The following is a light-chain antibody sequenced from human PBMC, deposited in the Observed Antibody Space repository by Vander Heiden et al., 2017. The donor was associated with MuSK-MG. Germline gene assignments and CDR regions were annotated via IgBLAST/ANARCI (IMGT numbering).Light chain of an antibody. CDR2: EVS. CDR1: SSDVGGYDF. J-gene: IGLJ3*02. Sequence: TPPASSAASGGQSITISCTGTSSDVGGYDFVSWYQQHPRKAPKVVIYEVSNRPSGVSNRFSGSKSGNTASLTISGLQAKDEADYYCCSYAGNSTCVFGGGTKLTVL. V-gene: IGLV2-23*02. CDR3: CSYAGNSTCV.